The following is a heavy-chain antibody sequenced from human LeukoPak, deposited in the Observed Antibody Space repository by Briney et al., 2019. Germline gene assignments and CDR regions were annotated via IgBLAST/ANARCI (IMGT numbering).Heavy chain of an antibody. J-gene: IGHJ6*02. Sequence: SETLSLTCTVSGGSISSSSYYWGWIRQPLGKGLEWIGSIYYSGSTYYNPSLKSRVTISVDTSKNQFSLKLSSVTAADTAVYYCARLGMVRGVIISYYYYGMDVWGQGTTVTVSS. CDR2: IYYSGST. D-gene: IGHD3-10*01. CDR3: ARLGMVRGVIISYYYYGMDV. V-gene: IGHV4-39*01. CDR1: GGSISSSSYY.